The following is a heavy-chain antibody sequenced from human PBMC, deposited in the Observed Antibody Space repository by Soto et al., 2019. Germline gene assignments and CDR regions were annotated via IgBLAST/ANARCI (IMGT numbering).Heavy chain of an antibody. CDR3: ARVGGPIQGEMATISYFQH. D-gene: IGHD5-12*01. CDR1: GATFSSYA. CDR2: IIPIFGTA. J-gene: IGHJ1*01. V-gene: IGHV1-69*13. Sequence: ASVKLSCKACGATFSSYAISWVRQAPGQGLEWMGGIIPIFGTANYAQKFQGRVTITADESTSTAYMELSSLRSEDTAVYYCARVGGPIQGEMATISYFQHWGQGTLVTVSS.